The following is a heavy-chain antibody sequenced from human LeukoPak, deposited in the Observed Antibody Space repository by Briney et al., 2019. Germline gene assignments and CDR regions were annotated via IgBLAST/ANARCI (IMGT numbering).Heavy chain of an antibody. V-gene: IGHV1-8*01. CDR1: GYTFTSYD. CDR3: ARVGFDSGWYGYYYYYGMDV. J-gene: IGHJ6*02. Sequence: ASVTVSCKASGYTFTSYDINWVRQATGQGLEWMGWMNPNSGNTGYAQKFQGRVTMTRNTSISTAYMELSSLRSEDTAVYYCARVGFDSGWYGYYYYYGMDVWGQGTTVTVSS. CDR2: MNPNSGNT. D-gene: IGHD6-19*01.